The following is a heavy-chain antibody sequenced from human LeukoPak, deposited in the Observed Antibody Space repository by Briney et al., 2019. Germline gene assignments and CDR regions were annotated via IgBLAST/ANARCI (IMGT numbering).Heavy chain of an antibody. CDR3: ASISGAAAGTSWFDP. Sequence: ASVKVSCKASGGTFSSYAISWVRQAPGQGLEWMGGIIPIFGTANYAQKFQGRVTITADKSTSTAYMELSSLRSEDTAGYYCASISGAAAGTSWFDPWGQGTLVTVSS. V-gene: IGHV1-69*06. CDR2: IIPIFGTA. J-gene: IGHJ5*02. D-gene: IGHD6-13*01. CDR1: GGTFSSYA.